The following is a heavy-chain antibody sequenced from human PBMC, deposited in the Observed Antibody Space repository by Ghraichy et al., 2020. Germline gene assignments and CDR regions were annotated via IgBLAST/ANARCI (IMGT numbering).Heavy chain of an antibody. CDR3: ARDGEGGISRDSYYGMDG. CDR1: GDSVSSNSAA. V-gene: IGHV6-1*01. CDR2: TYYRSKWYN. D-gene: IGHD3-3*02. J-gene: IGHJ6*02. Sequence: SQTLSLTCAISGDSVSSNSAAWNWIWQSPSRGLEWLGRTYYRSKWYNDYAVSVKSRITINPDTSKNQFSLQLNSVTPEDTAVYYCARDGEGGISRDSYYGMDGWGQGTTVTVSS.